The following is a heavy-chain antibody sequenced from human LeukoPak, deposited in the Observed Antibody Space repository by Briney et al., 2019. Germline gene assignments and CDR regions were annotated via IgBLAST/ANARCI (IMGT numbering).Heavy chain of an antibody. D-gene: IGHD6-19*01. CDR1: GFTFGDYY. CDR3: TRDPGITVTGSYWFDP. J-gene: IGHJ5*02. Sequence: PGGSLRLSCAASGFTFGDYYMSWIRQAPGKGLEWVSYISSSGSTIYYADSVKGRFTISRDNAKNSLYLQINSLRAEDTAIYYCTRDPGITVTGSYWFDPWGQGTLVTVSS. V-gene: IGHV3-11*04. CDR2: ISSSGSTI.